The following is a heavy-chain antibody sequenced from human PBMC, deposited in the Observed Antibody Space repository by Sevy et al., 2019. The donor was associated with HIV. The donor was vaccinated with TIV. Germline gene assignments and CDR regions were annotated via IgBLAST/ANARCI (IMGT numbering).Heavy chain of an antibody. CDR2: FDPEDEET. D-gene: IGHD3-22*01. V-gene: IGHV1-24*01. CDR3: ATTKDYYESSGDPFDY. Sequence: ASVKVSCKVSGYTLTKLAMHWVRQGPGKGLEWMGSFDPEDEETIYAQKFQDRVTMTEDTSTETAYMGLSSLRSEDTAVYYCATTKDYYESSGDPFDYWGQGTLVTVSS. CDR1: GYTLTKLA. J-gene: IGHJ4*02.